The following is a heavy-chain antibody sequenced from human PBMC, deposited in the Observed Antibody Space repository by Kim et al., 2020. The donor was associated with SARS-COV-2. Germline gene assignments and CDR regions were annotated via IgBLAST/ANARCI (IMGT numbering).Heavy chain of an antibody. D-gene: IGHD3-22*01. CDR3: ARSPQSWVVVTHFDY. Sequence: SETLSLTCTVSGGSISSGGYYWSWTRQHPGKGLEWFGYIYYSGSTYYNPSLKSRVTISVDMSKNQFSLKLSSVTAADTVAYYCARSPQSWVVVTHFDYWG. V-gene: IGHV4-31*03. CDR1: GGSISSGGYY. J-gene: IGHJ4*01. CDR2: IYYSGST.